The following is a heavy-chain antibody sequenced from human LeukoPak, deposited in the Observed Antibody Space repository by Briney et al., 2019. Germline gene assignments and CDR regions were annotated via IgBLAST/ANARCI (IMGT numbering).Heavy chain of an antibody. CDR2: ISSSSSYI. CDR3: AKDHRGSYPFDY. Sequence: GGSLRLSCAASGSTFSSYSMNWVRQAPGKGLEWVSSISSSSSYIYYADSVKGRFTISRDNAKNSLYLQMNSLRAEDTAVYYCAKDHRGSYPFDYWGQGTLVTVSS. J-gene: IGHJ4*02. CDR1: GSTFSSYS. V-gene: IGHV3-21*04. D-gene: IGHD1-26*01.